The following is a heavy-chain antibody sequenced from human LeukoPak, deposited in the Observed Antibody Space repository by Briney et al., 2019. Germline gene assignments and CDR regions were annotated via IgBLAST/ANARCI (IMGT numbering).Heavy chain of an antibody. CDR1: EFSVGSNY. V-gene: IGHV3-66*01. Sequence: GGSLRLSCAASEFSVGSNYMSWVRQAPGKGLEWVSVIYSGGSTYYADSVKGRFTISRDNSKNTLYLQMNSLRAEDTAVYYCARTDLAVAGYYFDYWGQGTLVTVSS. J-gene: IGHJ4*02. CDR3: ARTDLAVAGYYFDY. D-gene: IGHD6-19*01. CDR2: IYSGGST.